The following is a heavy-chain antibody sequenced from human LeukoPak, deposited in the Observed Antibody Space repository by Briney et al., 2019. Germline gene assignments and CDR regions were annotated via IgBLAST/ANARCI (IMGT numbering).Heavy chain of an antibody. V-gene: IGHV3-9*01. CDR2: ISWNSGSI. Sequence: PGGSLRLSCAASGFTFDDYAMHWVRQAPGKGLEWVSGISWNSGSIGYADSVKGRFTISRDNAKNSLYLQMNSLRAEDTALNYCAKLVGTEAFDIWAKGQWSPSLQ. CDR1: GFTFDDYA. CDR3: AKLVGTEAFDI. D-gene: IGHD6-19*01. J-gene: IGHJ3*02.